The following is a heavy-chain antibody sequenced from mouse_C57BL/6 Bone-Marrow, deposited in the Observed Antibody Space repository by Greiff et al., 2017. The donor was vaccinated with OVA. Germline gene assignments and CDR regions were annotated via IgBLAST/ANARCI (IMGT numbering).Heavy chain of an antibody. J-gene: IGHJ2*01. Sequence: QVQLKESGAELARPGASVKLSCKASGYTFTSYGISWVKQRTGQGLEWIGEIYPRSGNTYYNEKFKGKATLTADKSSSTAYMELRSLTSEDSAVYFCAREGGDRGSFYYFDYWGQGTTLTVSS. CDR1: GYTFTSYG. V-gene: IGHV1-81*01. CDR2: IYPRSGNT. CDR3: AREGGDRGSFYYFDY. D-gene: IGHD3-2*01.